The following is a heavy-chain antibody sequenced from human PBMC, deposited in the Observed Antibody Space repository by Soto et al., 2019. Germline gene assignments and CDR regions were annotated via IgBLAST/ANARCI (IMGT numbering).Heavy chain of an antibody. D-gene: IGHD3-22*01. CDR3: ARVSRYFYDRSSYQIVEY. Sequence: PSETLSFTCTVSVDSISSYYWSWIRHPAGKGLEWIGHIYTSGSANYNPSLKSRVTMSIDTSKKQFSLKLNSVTAADTAVYHCARVSRYFYDRSSYQIVEYWGQGTLVIVS. V-gene: IGHV4-4*07. J-gene: IGHJ4*02. CDR2: IYTSGSA. CDR1: VDSISSYY.